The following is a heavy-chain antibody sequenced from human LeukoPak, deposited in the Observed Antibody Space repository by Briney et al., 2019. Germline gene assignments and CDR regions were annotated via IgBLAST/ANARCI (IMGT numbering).Heavy chain of an antibody. J-gene: IGHJ4*02. CDR2: INYGGDTT. CDR1: EFTFSTYA. CDR3: ARYDGGSGPFDY. D-gene: IGHD3-10*01. Sequence: GGSLRLSCAASEFTFSTYAMSWVRQAPGRGLEWVSSINYGGDTTYYADSVKGRFTISRDNSKNTLYLQMNSLRAEDTAVYYCARYDGGSGPFDYWGQGTLVTVSS. V-gene: IGHV3-23*01.